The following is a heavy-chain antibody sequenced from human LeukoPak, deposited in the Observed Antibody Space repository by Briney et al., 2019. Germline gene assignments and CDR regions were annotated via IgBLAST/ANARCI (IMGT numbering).Heavy chain of an antibody. D-gene: IGHD6-19*01. Sequence: ASVKVSCKASGYTFTGYYMHWVRQAPGQRLGWMGWINPNSGGTNYAQKFQGRVTMTRDTSISTAYMELSRLRSDDTAVYYCAREVAVAGPFDYWGQGTLVTVSS. CDR2: INPNSGGT. CDR3: AREVAVAGPFDY. CDR1: GYTFTGYY. J-gene: IGHJ4*02. V-gene: IGHV1-2*02.